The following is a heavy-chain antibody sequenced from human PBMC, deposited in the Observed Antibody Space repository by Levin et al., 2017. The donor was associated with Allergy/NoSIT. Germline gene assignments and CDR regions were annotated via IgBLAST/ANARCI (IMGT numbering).Heavy chain of an antibody. CDR3: STRYGLGF. V-gene: IGHV3-15*01. CDR1: GFTFSNAW. D-gene: IGHD4-17*01. Sequence: GESLKISCAGSGFTFSNAWISWVRQAPGKGLEWVGRLKSIADGATTDYAASVKGRFSISRDDSRSTAYLQMNGLQTEDTAVYYCSTRYGLGFWGQGTLVTVSS. CDR2: LKSIADGATT. J-gene: IGHJ4*02.